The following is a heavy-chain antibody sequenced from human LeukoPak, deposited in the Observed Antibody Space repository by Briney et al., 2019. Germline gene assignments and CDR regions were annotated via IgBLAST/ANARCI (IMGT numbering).Heavy chain of an antibody. CDR1: GGSISSGGYY. D-gene: IGHD3-16*01. J-gene: IGHJ6*02. CDR3: ARDLYDKDYYGMDV. CDR2: IYYSGST. V-gene: IGHV4-31*03. Sequence: SETLSLTCTVSGGSISSGGYYWSWIRQHPGKGLEWIGYIYYSGSTYYNPSLKSRVTISVDTSKNQFSLKLSSVTAADTAVYYCARDLYDKDYYGMDVWGQGTTVTVSS.